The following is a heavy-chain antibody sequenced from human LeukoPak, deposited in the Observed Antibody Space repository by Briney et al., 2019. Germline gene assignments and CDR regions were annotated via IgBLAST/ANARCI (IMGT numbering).Heavy chain of an antibody. CDR1: GGSISSYY. CDR2: IYYSGST. Sequence: PSETLSLTCTVSGGSISSYYWSWIRQPPGKGLEWIGYIYYSGSTNYSPSLKSRVTISVDTSKNQFSLKLSSVTAADTAVYYCVRGFSPTDYWGQGTLVTVSS. CDR3: VRGFSPTDY. J-gene: IGHJ4*02. V-gene: IGHV4-59*01.